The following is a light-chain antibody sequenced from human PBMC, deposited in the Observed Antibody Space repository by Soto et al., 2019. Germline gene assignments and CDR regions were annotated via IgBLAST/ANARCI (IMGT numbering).Light chain of an antibody. CDR2: GAS. V-gene: IGKV3-20*01. Sequence: EIVLTQSPGTLSLSPGERATLSCRASQSVNSSYLAWYQQKPGQAPRLLIYGASSRATGIPDRFSGSGSGTDFTRTISRLEPEDFAVYYCQQYGSSRALTFGGGTKVEIK. CDR3: QQYGSSRALT. CDR1: QSVNSSY. J-gene: IGKJ4*01.